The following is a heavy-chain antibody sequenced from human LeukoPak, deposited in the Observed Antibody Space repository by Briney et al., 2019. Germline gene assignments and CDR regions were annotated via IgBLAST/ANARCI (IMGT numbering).Heavy chain of an antibody. CDR3: VKDRTINGRSSPFDS. V-gene: IGHV3-30*18. Sequence: NPGTAPRLSCATSGFSLTTYGMHWVRQAPLKGLEWLAAISYDGRNQNYADSVKGRFTIFRDNSQNTLYLQMYSLRAEDTALYYCVKDRTINGRSSPFDSWGQGTLVTVSS. CDR1: GFSLTTYG. J-gene: IGHJ4*02. D-gene: IGHD1-26*01. CDR2: ISYDGRNQ.